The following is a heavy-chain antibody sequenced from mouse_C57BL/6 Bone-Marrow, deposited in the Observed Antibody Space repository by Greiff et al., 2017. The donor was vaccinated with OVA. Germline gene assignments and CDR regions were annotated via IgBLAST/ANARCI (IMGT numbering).Heavy chain of an antibody. CDR1: GFTFSDYG. Sequence: VQLQQSGGGLVKPGGSLKLSCAASGFTFSDYGMHWVRQAPEKGLEWVAYISSGSSTIYYADTVKGRFTISRDNAKNTLFLQMTSLRSEDTAMYFGYYYAMDYWGQGTSVTVSS. V-gene: IGHV5-17*01. CDR2: ISSGSSTI. D-gene: IGHD2-2*01. J-gene: IGHJ4*01. CDR3: YYYAMDY.